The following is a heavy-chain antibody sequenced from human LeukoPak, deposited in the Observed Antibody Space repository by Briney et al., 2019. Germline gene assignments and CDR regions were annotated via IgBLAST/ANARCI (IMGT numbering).Heavy chain of an antibody. CDR3: ARTYYDILTGSPSYNWFDP. V-gene: IGHV1-3*01. J-gene: IGHJ5*02. CDR2: INAGNGNT. CDR1: GYTFTSYA. Sequence: ASVTVSCKASGYTFTSYAMHWVRQAPGQRLEWMGWINAGNGNTKYSQKFQGRVTITRDTSASTAYMELSSLRSEDTAVYYCARTYYDILTGSPSYNWFDPWGQGTLVTVSS. D-gene: IGHD3-9*01.